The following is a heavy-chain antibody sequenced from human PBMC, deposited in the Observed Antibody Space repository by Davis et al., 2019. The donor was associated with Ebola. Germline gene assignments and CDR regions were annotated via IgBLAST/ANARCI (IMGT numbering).Heavy chain of an antibody. CDR3: ATSRAYSYEI. J-gene: IGHJ4*02. Sequence: PGGSLRLSCSASGFTFSSYAMHWVRQAPGKGLEYVSAISSNGGTTYYADSVKGRFTISRDHAKNSLYVQMNSLRAEDTAVYFCATSRAYSYEIWGQGTLVTVSS. D-gene: IGHD5-12*01. V-gene: IGHV3-64*04. CDR1: GFTFSSYA. CDR2: ISSNGGTT.